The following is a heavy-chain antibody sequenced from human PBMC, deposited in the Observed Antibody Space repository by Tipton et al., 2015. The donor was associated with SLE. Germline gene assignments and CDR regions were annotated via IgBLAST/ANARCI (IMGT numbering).Heavy chain of an antibody. Sequence: TLSLTCIVSGGSISSSSYYWTWIRQPPGKGLEWIGYIYYSGSTNYNPSLKSRVTISVDTSKNQFSLKLSSVTAADTAVYYCARDFWSGYGSFDSWGQGTLVTVSP. V-gene: IGHV4-61*01. CDR3: ARDFWSGYGSFDS. J-gene: IGHJ4*02. D-gene: IGHD3-3*01. CDR2: IYYSGST. CDR1: GGSISSSSYY.